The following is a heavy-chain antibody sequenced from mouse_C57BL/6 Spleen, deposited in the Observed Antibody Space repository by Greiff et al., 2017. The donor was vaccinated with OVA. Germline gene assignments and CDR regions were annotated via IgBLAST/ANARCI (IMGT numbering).Heavy chain of an antibody. V-gene: IGHV2-5*01. CDR1: GFSLTSYG. D-gene: IGHD3-2*02. CDR2: IWRGGST. Sequence: VQLQESGPGLVQPSQSLSITCTVSGFSLTSYGVHWVRQSPGKGLEWLGVIWRGGSTDYNAAFMSRLSITKDNSKSQVFFKMNSLQADDTAIFSCAKGAAQALYAMDYWGQGTSVTVSS. J-gene: IGHJ4*01. CDR3: AKGAAQALYAMDY.